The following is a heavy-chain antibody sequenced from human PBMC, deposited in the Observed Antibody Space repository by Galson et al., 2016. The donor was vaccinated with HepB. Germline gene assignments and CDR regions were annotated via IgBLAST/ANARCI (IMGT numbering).Heavy chain of an antibody. CDR1: EFTFNNCP. CDR2: LSHDGVTK. V-gene: IGHV3-30-3*01. Sequence: SLRLSCAASEFTFNNCPLYWVRQAPGKGLEWVAVLSHDGVTKFYADSVRARFTISRDKSKTTVYLRMDGLSAEDTAVYYCAREWELGGYFDYWGQGTLVTVSS. CDR3: AREWELGGYFDY. D-gene: IGHD1-26*01. J-gene: IGHJ4*02.